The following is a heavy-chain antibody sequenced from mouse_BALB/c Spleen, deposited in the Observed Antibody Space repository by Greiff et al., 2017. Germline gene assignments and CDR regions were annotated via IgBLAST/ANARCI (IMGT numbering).Heavy chain of an antibody. J-gene: IGHJ4*01. CDR2: ISYSGST. Sequence: EVQLVESGPGLVKPSQSLSITCTVTGYSITSYYAWNWIRQFPGNKLEWMGYISYSGSTSYNPSLKSRISIPRDTSKNQFFLQLNSVTTEDTATYYCARGLRRGMDYWGQGTSVTVSA. D-gene: IGHD2-2*01. CDR3: ARGLRRGMDY. CDR1: GYSITSYYA. V-gene: IGHV3-2*02.